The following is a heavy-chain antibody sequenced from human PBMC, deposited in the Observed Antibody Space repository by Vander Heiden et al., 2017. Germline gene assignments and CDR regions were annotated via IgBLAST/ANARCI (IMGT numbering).Heavy chain of an antibody. CDR1: GFTVSSNY. V-gene: IGHV3-53*01. J-gene: IGHJ4*02. D-gene: IGHD4-17*01. CDR3: ARALGDPIIDY. Sequence: EVQLVESGGGLIQPGGSLRLSCAASGFTVSSNYMSWVRQAPGKGMGWVSVIYSGGSTYYADSVKGRFTISRDNSKNTLYLQMNSLRAEDTAVYYCARALGDPIIDYWGQGTLVTVSS. CDR2: IYSGGST.